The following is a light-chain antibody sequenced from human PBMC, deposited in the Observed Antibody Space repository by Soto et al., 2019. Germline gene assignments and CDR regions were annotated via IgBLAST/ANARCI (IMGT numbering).Light chain of an antibody. Sequence: EIVMTQSPSTLSVSPGERATLSCRALQSVSSNLAWYQQKPGQAPRLLIYGASTRDTGIPARFSGSGSGTEFTLTISSLQSEDFAVYCCQQYNNWWTFGQGTKVEIK. V-gene: IGKV3-15*01. CDR3: QQYNNWWT. CDR1: QSVSSN. CDR2: GAS. J-gene: IGKJ1*01.